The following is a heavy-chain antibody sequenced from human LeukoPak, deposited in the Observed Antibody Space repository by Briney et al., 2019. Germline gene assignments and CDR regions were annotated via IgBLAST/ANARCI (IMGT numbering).Heavy chain of an antibody. CDR1: GGSFSGYY. V-gene: IGHV4-34*01. J-gene: IGHJ4*02. D-gene: IGHD4-11*01. CDR2: INHSGST. Sequence: PSETLSLTCAVYGGSFSGYYWSWIRQPPGKGLEWIGEINHSGSTNYNPSLKSRVTISVDTSKNQFSLKLSSATAADTAVYYCARADYSNEGYFDDWGQGTLVTVST. CDR3: ARADYSNEGYFDD.